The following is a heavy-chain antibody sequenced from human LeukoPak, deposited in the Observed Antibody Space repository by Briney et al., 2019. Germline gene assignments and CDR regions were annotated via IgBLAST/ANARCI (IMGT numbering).Heavy chain of an antibody. CDR1: GFTFSSYE. CDR2: ISSSGSTI. J-gene: IGHJ2*01. D-gene: IGHD4-23*01. CDR3: ARDQTTVVTPGWYFDL. V-gene: IGHV3-48*03. Sequence: GGSLRLSCAAPGFTFSSYEMNWVRQAPGKGLERVSYISSSGSTIYYADSVKGRFTISRDNAKNSLYLQMNSLRAEDTAVYYCARDQTTVVTPGWYFDLWGRGTLVTVSS.